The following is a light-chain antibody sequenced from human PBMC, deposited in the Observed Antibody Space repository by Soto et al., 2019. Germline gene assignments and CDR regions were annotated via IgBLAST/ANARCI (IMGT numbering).Light chain of an antibody. CDR1: QGISSA. V-gene: IGKV1-13*02. CDR3: IRHNSYKIT. Sequence: AIQLTQSPSSLSASVGERVTITCRASQGISSALAWYQQKPGKARKLLIYDASSLESGVPSRFSGSGSGTEFTLTLRRMKTEDFATYDCIRHNSYKITVGKGQRRAIK. J-gene: IGKJ5*01. CDR2: DAS.